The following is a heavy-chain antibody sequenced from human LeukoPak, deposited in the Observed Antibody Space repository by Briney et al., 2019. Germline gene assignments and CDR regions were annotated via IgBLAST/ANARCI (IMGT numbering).Heavy chain of an antibody. J-gene: IGHJ4*02. V-gene: IGHV4-34*01. D-gene: IGHD3-9*01. CDR1: GGSFSGYL. CDR3: ASSERLTGYYSYYFDY. Sequence: PSETLSLTCAVPGGSFSGYLWSWLRQPPGKGLEWVGEINYNGEITNYNPSLKSRVTISVDASKNQFSLKLSSVTAADTAVYYCASSERLTGYYSYYFDYWGQGTLVTVSS. CDR2: INYNGEIT.